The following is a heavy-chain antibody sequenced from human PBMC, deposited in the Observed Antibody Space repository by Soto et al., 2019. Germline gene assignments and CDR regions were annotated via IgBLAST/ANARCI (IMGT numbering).Heavy chain of an antibody. V-gene: IGHV4-39*01. Sequence: PSETLSLTCSVSDDSINSDKYYWGWIRQPPGKGLEWIGSIYYRGNAYYNPSLQTRVTISLDKSKSQFSLKLNSVTAADSAVYFCARLEGLATISYFFDFWGPGALVTVSS. CDR2: IYYRGNA. CDR1: DDSINSDKYY. D-gene: IGHD3-9*01. CDR3: ARLEGLATISYFFDF. J-gene: IGHJ4*02.